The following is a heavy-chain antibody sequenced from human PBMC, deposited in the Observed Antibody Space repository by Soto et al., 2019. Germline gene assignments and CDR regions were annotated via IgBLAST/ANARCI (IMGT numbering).Heavy chain of an antibody. D-gene: IGHD4-17*01. CDR1: GYSFTSYW. Sequence: ESLKISCKGSGYSFTSYWIGWVRQMPGKGLEWMGIIYPGDSDTRYSPSFQGQVTISADKSISTAYLQWSSLKASDTAMYYCASTGRMTTVPLGPAVDYYYGMDVWGQGTTVTVSS. J-gene: IGHJ6*02. V-gene: IGHV5-51*01. CDR3: ASTGRMTTVPLGPAVDYYYGMDV. CDR2: IYPGDSDT.